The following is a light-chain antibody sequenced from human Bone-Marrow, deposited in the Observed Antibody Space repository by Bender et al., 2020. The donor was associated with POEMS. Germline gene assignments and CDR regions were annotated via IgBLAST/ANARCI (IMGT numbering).Light chain of an antibody. CDR3: QMCDSTTGHVL. Sequence: YELTQPPSVSVSPGQTARITCSADASPKQYAYWYQQKPGQAPELVIYKDTERPSGVPERFSGSNSGDTATLTISRVEAGDEADYYCQMCDSTTGHVLFGGGTKLTVL. CDR2: KDT. V-gene: IGLV3-25*02. J-gene: IGLJ3*02. CDR1: ASPKQY.